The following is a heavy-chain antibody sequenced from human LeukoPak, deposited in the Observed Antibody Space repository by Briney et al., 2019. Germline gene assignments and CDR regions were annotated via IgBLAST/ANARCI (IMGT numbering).Heavy chain of an antibody. D-gene: IGHD3-10*01. CDR3: ASGVWFDP. Sequence: GALRLYCEASGFIVSSNYMSWVRQAPGKGLEWVSVIYSGGNTYYADSVKGRFTISRDNSKNTLYLQMNSLRGEDTAVYYCASGVWFDPWGQGTLVTVSS. CDR2: IYSGGNT. CDR1: GFIVSSNY. V-gene: IGHV3-53*01. J-gene: IGHJ5*02.